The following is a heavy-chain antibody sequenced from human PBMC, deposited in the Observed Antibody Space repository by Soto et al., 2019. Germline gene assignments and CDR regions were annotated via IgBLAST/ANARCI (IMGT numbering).Heavy chain of an antibody. Sequence: AGGSLRLSCAASGFTFSNAWLSWVRQAPGKGLEWVGHIKTTTDGGTTDYAAPVKGRFTISRDDSQNTLYLQMDSLNTEDTAVYFCTTETHGYRYFDYWGQGALVTVSS. CDR2: IKTTTDGGTT. J-gene: IGHJ4*02. V-gene: IGHV3-15*01. CDR3: TTETHGYRYFDY. CDR1: GFTFSNAW. D-gene: IGHD5-18*01.